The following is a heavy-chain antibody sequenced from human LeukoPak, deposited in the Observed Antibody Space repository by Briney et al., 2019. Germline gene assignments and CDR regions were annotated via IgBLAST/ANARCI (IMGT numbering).Heavy chain of an antibody. CDR2: ISASGADT. Sequence: GGSLRLSCVASGFTFDSHAMSWVRQAPGKGLEWVSGISASGADTYYADSVKGRFTISRDNSKSMLYLQMNSLRADDTAAYYCARRQVGYTFGSPDCWGQGTLAAVSS. CDR3: ARRQVGYTFGSPDC. J-gene: IGHJ4*02. CDR1: GFTFDSHA. D-gene: IGHD5-12*01. V-gene: IGHV3-23*01.